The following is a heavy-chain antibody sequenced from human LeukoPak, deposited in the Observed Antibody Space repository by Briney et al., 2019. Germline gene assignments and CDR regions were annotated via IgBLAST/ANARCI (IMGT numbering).Heavy chain of an antibody. V-gene: IGHV4-4*07. J-gene: IGHJ3*02. CDR1: GASISSYY. CDR3: ARDRIWNDAGHDPFDI. Sequence: PSETLSLTCNVSGASISSYYWSWLRQPAGKGLEWIGRIYTSANTNYNPSFKSRATISIDRSKNQFSLNLPSVTAADTAVYYCARDRIWNDAGHDPFDIWGQGTMVTVSS. CDR2: IYTSANT. D-gene: IGHD1-1*01.